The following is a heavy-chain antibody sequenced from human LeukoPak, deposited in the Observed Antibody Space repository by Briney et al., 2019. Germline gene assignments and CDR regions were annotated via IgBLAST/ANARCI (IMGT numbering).Heavy chain of an antibody. CDR3: AREAYATGSFRTDYYYMDV. V-gene: IGHV1-46*01. CDR1: GYIFTSYF. J-gene: IGHJ6*03. CDR2: INPNGGST. D-gene: IGHD3-10*01. Sequence: ASVKVSCKASGYIFTSYFMHWVRQAPGQGLEWMGVINPNGGSTNYAQKFQGRVTMTRDMSTSTVYMELSSLRSDDTAVYYCAREAYATGSFRTDYYYMDVWGKGTTVTISS.